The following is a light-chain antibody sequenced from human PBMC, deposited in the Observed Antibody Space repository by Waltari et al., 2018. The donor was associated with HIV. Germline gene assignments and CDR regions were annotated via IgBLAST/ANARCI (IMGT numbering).Light chain of an antibody. CDR2: DHR. CDR1: SGSIASDY. V-gene: IGLV6-57*03. J-gene: IGLJ2*01. Sequence: NFILTQPHSVSESPGTTVTISCTRSSGSIASDYVQWYQQRRGSAPTVVIYDHRQRPSGVPDRFSGSIDSSSNSASLTISGLRSEDEADYYCQSSYSNSQVFGGGTKLTVL. CDR3: QSSYSNSQV.